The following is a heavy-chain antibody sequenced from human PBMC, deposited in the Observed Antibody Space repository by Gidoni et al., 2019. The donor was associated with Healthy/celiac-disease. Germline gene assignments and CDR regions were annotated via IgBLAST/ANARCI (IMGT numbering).Heavy chain of an antibody. J-gene: IGHJ3*02. CDR1: GFTFSSYW. D-gene: IGHD3-10*01. V-gene: IGHV3-7*03. CDR2: IKQDGSEK. Sequence: EVQLVESGGGLVQPGGSLRLSCAASGFTFSSYWMGWVRQAPGKGLGLVANIKQDGSEKYYVDSVKGRFTISRDNAKNSLYLQMNSLRAEDTAVYYCARDPRFGETESQKAEDAFDIWGQGTMVTVSS. CDR3: ARDPRFGETESQKAEDAFDI.